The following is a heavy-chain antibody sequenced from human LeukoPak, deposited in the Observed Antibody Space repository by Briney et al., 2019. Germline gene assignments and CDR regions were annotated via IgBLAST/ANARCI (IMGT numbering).Heavy chain of an antibody. CDR1: GGSISSYY. CDR3: ARGGSDYDFWSGYYTDYYYYYMDV. J-gene: IGHJ6*03. CDR2: IYTSGST. Sequence: SETLSLTCTVSGGSISSYYWSWIRQPAGKGLEWIGRIYTSGSTNYNPSLKSRVTMSVDTSKNQFSLELSSVTAADTAVYYCARGGSDYDFWSGYYTDYYYYYMDVWGKGTTVTVSS. D-gene: IGHD3-3*01. V-gene: IGHV4-4*07.